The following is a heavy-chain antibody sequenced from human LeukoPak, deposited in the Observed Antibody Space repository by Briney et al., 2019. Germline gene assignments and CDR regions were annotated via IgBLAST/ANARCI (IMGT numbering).Heavy chain of an antibody. CDR3: TTLKAGTSSFL. D-gene: IGHD2-2*01. J-gene: IGHJ4*02. CDR1: GFTFINAW. Sequence: GGSLRLSCAASGFTFINAWMSWVRQAPGKGLEWVGRIKSKTDRGTADYAAPVKGRFTISRDDSKNTLYLQLSSLKTEDTAVYYCTTLKAGTSSFLWGQGTLVTVSS. V-gene: IGHV3-15*01. CDR2: IKSKTDRGTA.